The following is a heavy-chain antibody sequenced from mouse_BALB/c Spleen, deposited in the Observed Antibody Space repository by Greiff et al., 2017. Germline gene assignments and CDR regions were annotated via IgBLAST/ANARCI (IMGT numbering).Heavy chain of an antibody. V-gene: IGHV3-2*02. Sequence: DVKLVESGPGLVKPSQSLSLTCTVTGYSITSDYAWNWIRQFPGNKLEWMGYISYSGSTSYNPSLKSRISITRDTSKNQFFLQLNSVTTEDTATYYCARRGYFDYWGQGTTLTVSS. CDR2: ISYSGST. CDR1: GYSITSDYA. J-gene: IGHJ2*01. CDR3: ARRGYFDY.